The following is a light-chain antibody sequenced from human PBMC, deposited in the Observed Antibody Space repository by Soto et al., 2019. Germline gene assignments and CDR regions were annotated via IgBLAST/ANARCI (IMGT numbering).Light chain of an antibody. CDR3: AAWDDSLNAVV. Sequence: QSVLTQPPSASKTPGQRVTISCSGSSSNIGSNPVNWYQQLPGTAPQLLIYTNNQRPSGVPDRFSGSKSGTSASLAISGLQSDDEADYYCAAWDDSLNAVVFGGGTKLTVL. CDR2: TNN. J-gene: IGLJ2*01. CDR1: SSNIGSNP. V-gene: IGLV1-44*01.